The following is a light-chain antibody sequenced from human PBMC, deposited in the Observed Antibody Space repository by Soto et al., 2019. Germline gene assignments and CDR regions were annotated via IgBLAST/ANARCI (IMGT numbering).Light chain of an antibody. CDR3: QQYKSYNT. CDR2: KAS. V-gene: IGKV1-5*03. CDR1: QTINNW. J-gene: IGKJ5*01. Sequence: DIQMTQSPSTLSASVGDRVSITCRASQTINNWLAWYQQKPGKAPKLLISKASTLERGVPSRFSGSGSVTDFTLTISSLQPDDFATYYCQQYKSYNTFGQGTRLEV.